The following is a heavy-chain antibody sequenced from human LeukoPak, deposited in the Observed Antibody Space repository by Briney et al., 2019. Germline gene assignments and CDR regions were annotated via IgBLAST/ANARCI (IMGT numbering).Heavy chain of an antibody. CDR1: GFTFNNYG. Sequence: GGSLRLSCAASGFTFNNYGMSWVRQAPGKGLEWVSSISSSSSYIYYADSVKGRFTISRDNAKNSLYLQMNSLRAEDTAVYYCARTLYDFWSGYYGGTLFDYWGQGTLVTVSS. D-gene: IGHD3-3*01. J-gene: IGHJ4*02. CDR3: ARTLYDFWSGYYGGTLFDY. V-gene: IGHV3-21*01. CDR2: ISSSSSYI.